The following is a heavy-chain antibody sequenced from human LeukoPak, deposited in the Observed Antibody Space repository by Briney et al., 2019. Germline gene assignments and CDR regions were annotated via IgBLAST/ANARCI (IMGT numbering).Heavy chain of an antibody. J-gene: IGHJ6*03. CDR2: IKSDGSST. V-gene: IGHV3-74*01. CDR3: AKDFNDYGDYYYYMDV. D-gene: IGHD4-17*01. CDR1: GFTFSSYW. Sequence: GGSLRLSCAASGFTFSSYWMHWVRQGPGKGLVWVSRIKSDGSSTSYADSVKGRFTISRDNARNSLYLQMNSLRAEDTAVYYCAKDFNDYGDYYYYMDVWGKGTTVTISS.